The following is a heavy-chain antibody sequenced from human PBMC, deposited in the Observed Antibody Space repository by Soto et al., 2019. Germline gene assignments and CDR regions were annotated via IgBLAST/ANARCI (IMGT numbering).Heavy chain of an antibody. J-gene: IGHJ5*02. CDR1: GDSFSRNY. V-gene: IGHV4-4*07. D-gene: IGHD2-21*02. CDR2: IYGSGNT. CDR3: ARVHYSGDWYGWFDA. Sequence: QVHLQESGPGLVRPSETLSLTCTVSGDSFSRNYWSWIRQPAGKGLEWIGRIYGSGNTNYSPSLKGRVAMSVDTANSQFSLRVSSVTAADTAVYYCARVHYSGDWYGWFDAWGQGTLVTVSS.